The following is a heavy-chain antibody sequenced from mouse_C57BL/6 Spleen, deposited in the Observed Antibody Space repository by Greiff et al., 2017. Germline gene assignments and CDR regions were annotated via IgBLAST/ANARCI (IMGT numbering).Heavy chain of an antibody. Sequence: QVQLQQSGAELVRPGASVTLSCKASGYTFTDYEMHWVKQTPVHGLEWIGAIDPETGGTAYNQKFKGKAILNADKSSSTAYMELRSLTSEDSAVYYCTNYYGSIYAMDYWGQGTSVTVSS. CDR3: TNYYGSIYAMDY. CDR2: IDPETGGT. J-gene: IGHJ4*01. CDR1: GYTFTDYE. D-gene: IGHD1-1*01. V-gene: IGHV1-15*01.